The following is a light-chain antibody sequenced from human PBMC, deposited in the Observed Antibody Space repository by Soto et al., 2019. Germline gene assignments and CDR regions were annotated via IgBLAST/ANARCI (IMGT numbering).Light chain of an antibody. CDR1: QRVSNNY. Sequence: EIVFTHSPFTLSLSPVERATLSCMASQRVSNNYLAWYQQKPGQAPRLLIYGASNRATGIPDRFSGSGSGTDFTLTISRLEPEDFAVYYCKQYGSSGTFGQGTKVDIK. CDR2: GAS. CDR3: KQYGSSGT. J-gene: IGKJ1*01. V-gene: IGKV3-20*01.